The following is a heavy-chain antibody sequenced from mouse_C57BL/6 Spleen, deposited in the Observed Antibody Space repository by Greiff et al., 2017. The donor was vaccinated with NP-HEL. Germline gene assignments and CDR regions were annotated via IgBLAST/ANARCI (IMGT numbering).Heavy chain of an antibody. CDR3: ARTIATGYYAMDY. V-gene: IGHV14-3*01. CDR1: GFNIKNTY. J-gene: IGHJ4*01. CDR2: IDPANGNT. Sequence: VQLQQSVAELVRPGASVKLSCTASGFNIKNTYMHWVKQRPEQGLEWIGRIDPANGNTKYAPKFQGKATITSDTSSNTAYLQLSSLTSEDTASYYCARTIATGYYAMDYWGQGTSVTVSS.